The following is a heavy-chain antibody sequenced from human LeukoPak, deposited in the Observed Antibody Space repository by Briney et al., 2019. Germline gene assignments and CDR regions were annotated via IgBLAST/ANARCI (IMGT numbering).Heavy chain of an antibody. J-gene: IGHJ6*03. CDR2: IYHSGST. Sequence: SETLSLTCTVSGYSISSGYYWGWIRQPPGKGLEWIGSIYHSGSTYYNPSLKSRVTISVDTSKNQFSLKLSSVTAADTAVYYCARVGYYDSSGYYYDYYYYYMDVWGKGTTVTVSS. CDR3: ARVGYYDSSGYYYDYYYYYMDV. D-gene: IGHD3-22*01. CDR1: GYSISSGYY. V-gene: IGHV4-38-2*02.